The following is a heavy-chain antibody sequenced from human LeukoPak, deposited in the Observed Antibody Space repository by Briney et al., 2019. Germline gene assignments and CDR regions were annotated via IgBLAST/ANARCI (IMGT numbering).Heavy chain of an antibody. Sequence: ASVKVSCKASGYTFTSHGISWVRQAPVPGPEWMGWISAYNGNTNYAQKLQGRVTMTTDTSTSTAYVELRSLRSDDTAVYYCARGDAVAGTDYWGQGTLVTVSS. CDR3: ARGDAVAGTDY. J-gene: IGHJ4*02. D-gene: IGHD6-19*01. CDR2: ISAYNGNT. V-gene: IGHV1-18*01. CDR1: GYTFTSHG.